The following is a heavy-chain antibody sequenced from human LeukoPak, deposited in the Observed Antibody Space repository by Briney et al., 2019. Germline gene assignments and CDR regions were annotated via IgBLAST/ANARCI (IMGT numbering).Heavy chain of an antibody. Sequence: GSLRLSCAASGFTFSSYAMSWVRQAPGKGLEWVSSISSSSSYIYYADSVKGRFTISRDNAKNSLYLQMNSLRAEDTAVYYCARETAAGCYWGQGTLVTVSS. V-gene: IGHV3-21*01. CDR1: GFTFSSYA. CDR2: ISSSSSYI. D-gene: IGHD6-13*01. CDR3: ARETAAGCY. J-gene: IGHJ4*02.